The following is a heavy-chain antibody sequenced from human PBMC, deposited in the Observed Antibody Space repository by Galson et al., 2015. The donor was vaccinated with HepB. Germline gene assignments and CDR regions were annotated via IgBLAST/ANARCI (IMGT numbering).Heavy chain of an antibody. J-gene: IGHJ4*02. CDR3: AILYVLEQQLPTPYYFDN. Sequence: SVKVSCKASGYTFTVNGISWVRQAPGQGLEWMGWISANSGDTKYAQNLQGRVTVTEDTSTDTAYLQLSSLKSEDTGVYYCAILYVLEQQLPTPYYFDNWGQGTLVTISS. CDR2: ISANSGDT. D-gene: IGHD6-13*01. V-gene: IGHV1-18*04. CDR1: GYTFTVNG.